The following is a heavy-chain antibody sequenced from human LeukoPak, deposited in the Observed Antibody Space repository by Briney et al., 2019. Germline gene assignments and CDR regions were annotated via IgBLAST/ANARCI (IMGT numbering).Heavy chain of an antibody. CDR2: IYYSGST. Sequence: PSETLSLTCTVSGGSVSSGSYYWSWIRQPPGKGLEWIGYIYYSGSTNYNPSLKSRVTISVDTSKNQFSLKLSSVTAADTAVYYCARAQWELGYGMDVWGQGTTVTVFS. D-gene: IGHD1-26*01. J-gene: IGHJ6*02. CDR3: ARAQWELGYGMDV. V-gene: IGHV4-61*01. CDR1: GGSVSSGSYY.